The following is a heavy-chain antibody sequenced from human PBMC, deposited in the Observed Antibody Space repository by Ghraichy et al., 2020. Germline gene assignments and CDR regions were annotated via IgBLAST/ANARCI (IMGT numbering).Heavy chain of an antibody. CDR3: ARTITIRSGAMDV. CDR1: GGTFSRHA. D-gene: IGHD3-3*01. Sequence: SVKVSCKASGGTFSRHAINWVRQAPGQGLEWLGGIIPILDTTNDAQKFQGRVTITADKSTSTAYMELGSLRSEDTAVYYCARTITIRSGAMDVWGQGTTVTVSS. V-gene: IGHV1-69*10. CDR2: IIPILDTT. J-gene: IGHJ6*02.